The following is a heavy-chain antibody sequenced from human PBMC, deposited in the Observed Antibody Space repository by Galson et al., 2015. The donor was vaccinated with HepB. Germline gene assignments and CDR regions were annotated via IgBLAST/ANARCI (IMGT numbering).Heavy chain of an antibody. CDR1: GGTFSSYA. V-gene: IGHV1-69*13. D-gene: IGHD3-16*01. J-gene: IGHJ6*02. CDR2: IIPIFGTA. Sequence: SVKVSCKASGGTFSSYAISWVRQAPGQGLEWMGGIIPIFGTANYAQNFQGRVTITADESTSTAYMELSSLRSEDTAVYYCARSAGGYYYYGMDVWGQGTTVTVSS. CDR3: ARSAGGYYYYGMDV.